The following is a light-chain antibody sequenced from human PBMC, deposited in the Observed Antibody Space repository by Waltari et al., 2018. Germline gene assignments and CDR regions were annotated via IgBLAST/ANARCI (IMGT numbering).Light chain of an antibody. CDR2: EVS. CDR3: SSYAGSNTVV. J-gene: IGLJ2*01. Sequence: QSALTQPPSASGSPGQSVTISCTGTSSDVGGYNYVSWYQQYPGKAPKLMIYEVSKRPSGVPVRFSGSKSGNTASLTVSGLQGDDEADYYCSSYAGSNTVVFGGGTKLTVL. V-gene: IGLV2-8*01. CDR1: SSDVGGYNY.